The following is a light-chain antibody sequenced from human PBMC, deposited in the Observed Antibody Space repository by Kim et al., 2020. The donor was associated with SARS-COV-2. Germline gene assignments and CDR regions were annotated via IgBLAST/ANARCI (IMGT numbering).Light chain of an antibody. Sequence: SYELTQPLSVSVAPGKTARITCGGNNIGSKSVHWYQQKPGQAPVLVIYYDSDRPSGIPERFSGSNSGNTATLTISRVEAGDEADYYCQVWDSSSVVFGGGTQLTVL. CDR2: YDS. V-gene: IGLV3-21*04. CDR3: QVWDSSSVV. CDR1: NIGSKS. J-gene: IGLJ2*01.